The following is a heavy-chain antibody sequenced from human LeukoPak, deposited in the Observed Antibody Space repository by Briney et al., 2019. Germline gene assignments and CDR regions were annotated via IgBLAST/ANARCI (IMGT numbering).Heavy chain of an antibody. CDR1: GFTFSSYS. V-gene: IGHV3-21*04. D-gene: IGHD6-13*01. J-gene: IGHJ5*01. CDR2: ISFSSDYI. Sequence: GGSLRLSCAASGFTFSSYSMNWVRQAPGKGLEWVSSISFSSDYIYYADSVKGRFTISRDNAKNSLYLQMNSLRAEDTAVYYCAKATSPVHSRNWFDSWGQGTLVTVSS. CDR3: AKATSPVHSRNWFDS.